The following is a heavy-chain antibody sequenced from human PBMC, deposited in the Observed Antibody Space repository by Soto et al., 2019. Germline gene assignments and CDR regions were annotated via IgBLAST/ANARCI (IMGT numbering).Heavy chain of an antibody. CDR3: AEEGIRYFD. V-gene: IGHV5-51*01. J-gene: IGHJ4*02. CDR1: GRGFTTYG. CDR2: IYPGDYDT. Sequence: GHAVNTSGTTCGRGFTTYGNAWVRQMPGKGLEWMGIIYPGDYDTRYSPSFQVQVTISADKSITTAYLQCNSLKASYTVMYFRAEEGIRYFDWGEGTLVTVS. D-gene: IGHD3-9*01.